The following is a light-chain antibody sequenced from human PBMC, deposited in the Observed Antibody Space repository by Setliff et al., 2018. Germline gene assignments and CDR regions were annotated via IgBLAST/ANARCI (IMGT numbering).Light chain of an antibody. J-gene: IGLJ1*01. V-gene: IGLV1-40*01. Sequence: QSVLTPPPSVSGAPGQRVTISCTGSSSDIGAGFSVHWYQQLPGTAPKLLIYGNSNRPSGVPDRFSGSKSGTSASLAITGLQAEDEADYYCQSYGGSLSGYVFGTGTKVTVL. CDR3: QSYGGSLSGYV. CDR1: SSDIGAGFS. CDR2: GNS.